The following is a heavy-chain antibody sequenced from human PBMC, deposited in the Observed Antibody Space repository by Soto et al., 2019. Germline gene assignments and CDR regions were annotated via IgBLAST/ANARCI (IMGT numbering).Heavy chain of an antibody. CDR3: ARDPRPPPFMVRGVIMGYFDY. CDR2: ISYDGSNK. J-gene: IGHJ4*02. CDR1: GFTFSSYA. D-gene: IGHD3-10*01. V-gene: IGHV3-30-3*01. Sequence: QVQLVESGGGVVQPGRSLRLSCAASGFTFSSYAMHWVRQAPGKGLEWVAVISYDGSNKYYADSVKGRFTISRDNSKNTLYLQMNSLTAEDSAVYYWARDPRPPPFMVRGVIMGYFDYWGQGTLVTVSS.